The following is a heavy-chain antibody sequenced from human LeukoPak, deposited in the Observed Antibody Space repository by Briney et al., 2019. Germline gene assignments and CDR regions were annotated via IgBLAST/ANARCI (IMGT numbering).Heavy chain of an antibody. CDR2: IRNKAYGETT. Sequence: GRSLRLSCTTSGFTFGDYAMTWVRQAPGKGLEWVGFIRNKAYGETTEYAASVKGRFTISRDDSKSIAYLQMNSLETEDTAVYYCSRVAFWVQNNDFWSGYPDYWGQGTLVTVSS. D-gene: IGHD3-3*01. CDR3: SRVAFWVQNNDFWSGYPDY. J-gene: IGHJ4*02. V-gene: IGHV3-49*04. CDR1: GFTFGDYA.